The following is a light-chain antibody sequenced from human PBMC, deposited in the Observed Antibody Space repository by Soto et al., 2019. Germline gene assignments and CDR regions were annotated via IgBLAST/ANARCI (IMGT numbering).Light chain of an antibody. CDR2: KAS. Sequence: DIQMTQSPSTLSASVGDRVTITCRASQSISSWLAWYQQKPGKAPNLLIYKASTLGSGVPSRFSGGGSGTEFTLTISGLQPDDFVTYYCQQHSSSSPYTFGQGTKLEIK. CDR3: QQHSSSSPYT. V-gene: IGKV1-5*03. J-gene: IGKJ2*01. CDR1: QSISSW.